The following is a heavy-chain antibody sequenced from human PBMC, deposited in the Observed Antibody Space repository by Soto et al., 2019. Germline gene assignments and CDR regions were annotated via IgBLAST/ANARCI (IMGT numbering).Heavy chain of an antibody. D-gene: IGHD6-13*01. V-gene: IGHV5-51*01. CDR2: IYPGDSDT. CDR3: ARPREAAAYFDY. Sequence: PGESLKISCKGSGYSFTGYWIVWVRQMPGKGLEGMGIIYPGDSDTRYSPSFQGQVTISADKSISTAYLQWSSPKASDTAMYYCARPREAAAYFDYWGQGTLVTVSS. J-gene: IGHJ4*02. CDR1: GYSFTGYW.